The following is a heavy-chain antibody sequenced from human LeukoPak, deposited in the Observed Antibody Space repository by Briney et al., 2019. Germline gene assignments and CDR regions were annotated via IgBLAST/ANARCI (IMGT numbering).Heavy chain of an antibody. V-gene: IGHV3-64D*06. CDR3: VKEKYYYGSGSYFPILDY. CDR1: GFTFSSYA. Sequence: GGSLRLSCSASGFTFSSYAMHWVRQAPGKGLECVSAISSNGGSTYYADSVKGRFTISRDNSKNTLYLQMSSLRAEDTAVYYCVKEKYYYGSGSYFPILDYWGQGTLVTVSS. CDR2: ISSNGGST. D-gene: IGHD3-10*01. J-gene: IGHJ4*02.